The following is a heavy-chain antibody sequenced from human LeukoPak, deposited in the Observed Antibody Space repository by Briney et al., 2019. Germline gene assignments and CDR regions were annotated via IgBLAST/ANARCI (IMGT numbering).Heavy chain of an antibody. Sequence: GASVKVSCKASGYTFTGYYMHWVRQAPGQGLEWMGWINPNSGGTNYAQKFQGRVTMTRDTSISTAYMELSRLRSDDTAVYYCARVHIVVVPAATYYYYGMDVWGQGTTVTVSS. CDR3: ARVHIVVVPAATYYYYGMDV. V-gene: IGHV1-2*02. CDR1: GYTFTGYY. CDR2: INPNSGGT. J-gene: IGHJ6*02. D-gene: IGHD2-2*01.